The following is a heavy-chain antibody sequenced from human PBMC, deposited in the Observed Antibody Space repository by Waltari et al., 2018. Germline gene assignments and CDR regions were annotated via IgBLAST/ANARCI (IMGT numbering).Heavy chain of an antibody. D-gene: IGHD3-22*01. CDR3: ARKYHSSGYYFLGWFDP. CDR2: IFYSGGT. J-gene: IGHJ5*02. V-gene: IGHV4-39*01. CDR1: GDSISRSSYY. Sequence: QVQLQESGPGLVKPSETLSLTCTVSGDSISRSSYYWGWIRQTPGKGLEWIGSIFYSGGTYYNPSLRSRVTISRDTSKNQFSLKVTSVTAADTAVYYCARKYHSSGYYFLGWFDPWGQGTLVTVSS.